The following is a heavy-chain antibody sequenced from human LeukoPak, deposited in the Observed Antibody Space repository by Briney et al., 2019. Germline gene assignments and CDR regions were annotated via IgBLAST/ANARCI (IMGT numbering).Heavy chain of an antibody. CDR1: GFTCSSYS. CDR2: ISSSSSYI. J-gene: IGHJ6*02. V-gene: IGHV3-21*01. Sequence: GGSLRLSCAASGFTCSSYSMNWVRQAPGKGREWVSSISSSSSYIYYADSVKGRFTISRDNAKNSLYLQMNSLRAEDTAVYYCARGGPRVYGMDVWGQGTTVTVSS. CDR3: ARGGPRVYGMDV.